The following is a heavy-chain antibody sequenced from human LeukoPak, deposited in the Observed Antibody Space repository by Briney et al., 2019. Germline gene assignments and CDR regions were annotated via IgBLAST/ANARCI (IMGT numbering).Heavy chain of an antibody. J-gene: IGHJ4*02. D-gene: IGHD4/OR15-4a*01. V-gene: IGHV4-59*11. CDR1: GGSIGSHY. CDR3: ASAKYTKYYFDY. Sequence: SETLSLTCTVSGGSIGSHYWSWIRQPPGKGLEWIGYIYYSGSTNYNPSLKSRVTISVDTSKNQFSLKLSSVTAADTAVYYCASAKYTKYYFDYWGQGTLVTVSS. CDR2: IYYSGST.